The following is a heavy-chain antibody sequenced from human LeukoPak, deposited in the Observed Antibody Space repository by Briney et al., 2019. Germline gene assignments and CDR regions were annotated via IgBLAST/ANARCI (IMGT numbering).Heavy chain of an antibody. J-gene: IGHJ5*02. CDR1: GYTFTSYD. CDR2: MNPNSGNT. CDR3: ARAYGSGSYNWFDP. Sequence: EASVTVSCKASGYTFTSYDINWVRQATGQGLEWMGWMNPNSGNTGYAQKFQGRVTVTRNTSISTAYMELSSLRSEDTAVYYCARAYGSGSYNWFDPWGQGTLVTVSS. V-gene: IGHV1-8*01. D-gene: IGHD3-10*01.